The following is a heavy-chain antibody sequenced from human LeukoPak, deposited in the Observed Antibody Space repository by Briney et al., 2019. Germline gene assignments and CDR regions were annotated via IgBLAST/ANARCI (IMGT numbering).Heavy chain of an antibody. J-gene: IGHJ4*02. CDR3: ARNNWGIDY. CDR1: GFTFGGYW. CDR2: INSDGSDT. Sequence: PGGSLRLSCAASGFTFGGYWMHWVRQAPGKGLVWVARINSDGSDTSHADSVEGRFTISRDNAKDTLYLQMNSLRVEDTAVYYCARNNWGIDYWGQGTLVAVSS. V-gene: IGHV3-74*01. D-gene: IGHD7-27*01.